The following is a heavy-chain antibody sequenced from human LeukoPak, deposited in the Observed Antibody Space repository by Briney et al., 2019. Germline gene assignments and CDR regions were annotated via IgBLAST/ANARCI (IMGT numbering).Heavy chain of an antibody. J-gene: IGHJ3*02. V-gene: IGHV4-4*07. CDR2: IYTRGST. D-gene: IGHD3-10*01. CDR3: AKSNGYGLVDI. CDR1: GVSISSYD. Sequence: PSETLSLTCTVSGVSISSYDWSWLRQPAGKGLEGIGRIYTRGSTNYNPSLKSRVSMSVDTSKKQFSQKLNSVTAADTAVYYCAKSNGYGLVDIWGQGTMVTVSS.